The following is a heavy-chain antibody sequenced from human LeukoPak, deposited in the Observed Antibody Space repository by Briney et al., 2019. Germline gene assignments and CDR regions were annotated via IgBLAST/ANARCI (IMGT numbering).Heavy chain of an antibody. V-gene: IGHV3-30-3*01. CDR3: AKGGSSWGTVAEYFQH. Sequence: PGGSLRLSCAASGFTFSSYAMHWVRQAPGKGLEWVAVISYDGSNKYYADSVKGRFTISRDNSKNTLYLQMNSLRAEDTAVYYCAKGGSSWGTVAEYFQHWGQGTLVTVSS. J-gene: IGHJ1*01. CDR2: ISYDGSNK. CDR1: GFTFSSYA. D-gene: IGHD6-13*01.